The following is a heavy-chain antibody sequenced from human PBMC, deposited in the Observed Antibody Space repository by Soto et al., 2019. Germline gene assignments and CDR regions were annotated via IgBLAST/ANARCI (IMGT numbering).Heavy chain of an antibody. V-gene: IGHV4-61*01. CDR2: IYYSGRT. J-gene: IGHJ4*02. Sequence: QVQLQESGSGLVKPSETLSLNCTVSGGSVSSGSYYWSWIRKPPGKGLEWIGYIYYSGRTKYNPSLTGRVTISVDTSMNQFSLKLSAVNAADTAVYYCARVRSSGDSLGYWGQGTLVTVSS. D-gene: IGHD3-10*01. CDR3: ARVRSSGDSLGY. CDR1: GGSVSSGSYY.